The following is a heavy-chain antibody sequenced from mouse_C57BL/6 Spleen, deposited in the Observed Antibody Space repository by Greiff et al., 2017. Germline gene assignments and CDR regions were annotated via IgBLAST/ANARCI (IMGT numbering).Heavy chain of an antibody. CDR2: IDPSDSYT. D-gene: IGHD2-5*01. Sequence: QVQLQQPGAELVKPGASVKLSCKASGYTFTSYWMQWVKQRPGQGLEWIGEIDPSDSYTNYNQKFKGKATLTVDTSSSTAYMQLSSLTSEDSAVYYCARTYYSNSAWFAYWRQGTLVTVSA. CDR1: GYTFTSYW. J-gene: IGHJ3*01. CDR3: ARTYYSNSAWFAY. V-gene: IGHV1-50*01.